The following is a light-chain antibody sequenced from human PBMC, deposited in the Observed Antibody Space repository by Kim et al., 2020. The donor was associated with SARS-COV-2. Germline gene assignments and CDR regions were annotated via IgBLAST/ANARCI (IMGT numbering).Light chain of an antibody. Sequence: QSALTQPASVSGSPGQSITISCTGTSSDVGGYNYVSWYQQHPGKAPKLMIYDVTNRPSGVSNRFSGSKSGNTASLTISGLQAEDEADYYCSSKTSSGSWVFGGGTKLTVL. J-gene: IGLJ3*02. V-gene: IGLV2-14*03. CDR2: DVT. CDR1: SSDVGGYNY. CDR3: SSKTSSGSWV.